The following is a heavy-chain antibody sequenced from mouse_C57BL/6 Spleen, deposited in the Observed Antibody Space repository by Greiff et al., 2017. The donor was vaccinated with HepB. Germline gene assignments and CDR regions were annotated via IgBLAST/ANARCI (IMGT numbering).Heavy chain of an antibody. CDR1: GFNIKDYY. D-gene: IGHD1-1*01. CDR3: TTSHGSSFYAMDY. Sequence: EVMLVESGAELVRPGASVKLSCTASGFNIKDYYMHWVKQRPEQGLEWIGRIDPEDGDTEYAPKFQGKATMTADTSSNTAYLQLSSLTSEDTAVYYCTTSHGSSFYAMDYWGQGTSVTVSS. CDR2: IDPEDGDT. V-gene: IGHV14-1*01. J-gene: IGHJ4*01.